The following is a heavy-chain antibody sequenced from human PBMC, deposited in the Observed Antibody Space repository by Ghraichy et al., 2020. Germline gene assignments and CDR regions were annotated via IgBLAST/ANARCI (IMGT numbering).Heavy chain of an antibody. J-gene: IGHJ4*02. CDR3: ARERPGGGFDY. V-gene: IGHV4-59*01. D-gene: IGHD3-16*01. CDR1: GGSISGYY. CDR2: IHYTGSI. Sequence: SETLSLTYTVSGGSISGYYWNWIRQPPGKGLEWIGYIHYTGSIHHNPSLKSRLTLSVDTPKNQFSLKLTSVTAADTAVYYCARERPGGGFDYWGQGSLFTVSS.